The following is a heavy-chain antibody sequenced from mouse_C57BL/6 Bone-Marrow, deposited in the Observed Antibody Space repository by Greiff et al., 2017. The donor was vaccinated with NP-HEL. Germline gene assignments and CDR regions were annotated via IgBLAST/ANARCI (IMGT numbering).Heavy chain of an antibody. J-gene: IGHJ1*03. CDR1: GFTFTDYY. V-gene: IGHV7-3*01. D-gene: IGHD2-1*01. CDR3: ARYSNSFYWYCDV. CDR2: ISNKANGYTT. Sequence: EVKLMESGGGLVQPGGSLSLSCAASGFTFTDYYMSWVRQPPGKALEWLGFISNKANGYTTKYSVSVKGRFTISRENSQSILYLQMNVLRAEDSATYYCARYSNSFYWYCDVWGTGTTVTVSS.